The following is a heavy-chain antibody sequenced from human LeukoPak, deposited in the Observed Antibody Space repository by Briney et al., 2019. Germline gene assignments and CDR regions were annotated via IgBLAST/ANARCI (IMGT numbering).Heavy chain of an antibody. CDR2: ISAYNGNT. J-gene: IGHJ5*02. D-gene: IGHD3-16*02. Sequence: ASVKVSCKASGYTFTSYGISWVRQAPEQGLEWMGWISAYNGNTNYAQKLQGRVTMTTDTSTSTAYMELRSLRSDDTAVYYCARESRYDYVWGSYRSNWFDPWGQGTLVTVSS. V-gene: IGHV1-18*01. CDR1: GYTFTSYG. CDR3: ARESRYDYVWGSYRSNWFDP.